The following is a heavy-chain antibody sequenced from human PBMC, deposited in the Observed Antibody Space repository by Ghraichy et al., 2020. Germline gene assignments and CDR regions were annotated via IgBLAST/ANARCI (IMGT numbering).Heavy chain of an antibody. D-gene: IGHD2-2*01. Sequence: GGSLRLSCAASGFTFSSHEMNWVRQAPGQGLEWVSHITAGGSSIYYADSVKGRFTISRDNAKNSVYLQMDSLKAEDTAVYYCVRGGFCSTTICYVANAFDVWGQGTMVTVSS. V-gene: IGHV3-48*03. CDR1: GFTFSSHE. CDR2: ITAGGSSI. J-gene: IGHJ3*01. CDR3: VRGGFCSTTICYVANAFDV.